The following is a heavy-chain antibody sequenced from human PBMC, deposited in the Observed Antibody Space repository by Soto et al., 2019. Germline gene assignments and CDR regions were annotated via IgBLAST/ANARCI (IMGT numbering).Heavy chain of an antibody. CDR1: GFTFSSYA. J-gene: IGHJ4*02. V-gene: IGHV3-23*01. CDR3: AKGFSSSWYFSDRRFDY. D-gene: IGHD6-13*01. CDR2: ISGSGGST. Sequence: GGSLRLSCAASGFTFSSYAMSWVRQAPGKGLEWVSAISGSGGSTYYADSVKGRFTISRDNSKNTLYLQMNSLRAEDTAVYYCAKGFSSSWYFSDRRFDYWGQGTLVTVSS.